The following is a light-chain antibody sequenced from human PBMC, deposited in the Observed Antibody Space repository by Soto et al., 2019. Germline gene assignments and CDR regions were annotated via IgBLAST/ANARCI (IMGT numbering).Light chain of an antibody. CDR3: QAWDSSTGVV. CDR2: QDI. V-gene: IGLV3-1*01. Sequence: SYELTQPPSVSVSSGQTASISCSGDKLGDKYAFWYQQKPGHSPILVIYQDIKRPSGIPERFSASNSGNTATLTISGTQAMDEADYYCQAWDSSTGVVFGGGTKLTVL. J-gene: IGLJ2*01. CDR1: KLGDKY.